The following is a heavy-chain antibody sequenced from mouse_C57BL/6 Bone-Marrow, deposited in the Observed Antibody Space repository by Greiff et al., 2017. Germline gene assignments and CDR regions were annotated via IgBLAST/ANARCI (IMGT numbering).Heavy chain of an antibody. CDR2: IWSGGST. CDR3: SARPYFDY. V-gene: IGHV2-2*01. D-gene: IGHD3-3*01. CDR1: GFSLTSYG. Sequence: VMLVESGPGLVQPSQSLSITCTVSGFSLTSYGVHWVRQSPGKGLEWLGVIWSGGSTAYNAAFISRLSISNDNTKSQVFFKMNSLQADDTAVYYCSARPYFDYWGQGTTLTVSS. J-gene: IGHJ2*01.